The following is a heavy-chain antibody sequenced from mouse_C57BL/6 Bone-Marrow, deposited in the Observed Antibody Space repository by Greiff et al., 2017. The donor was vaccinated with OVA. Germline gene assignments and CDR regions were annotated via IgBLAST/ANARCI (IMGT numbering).Heavy chain of an antibody. D-gene: IGHD1-1*01. J-gene: IGHJ4*01. CDR1: GYTFTGYW. Sequence: QVQLKESGAELMKPGASVKLSCKATGYTFTGYWIEWVKQRPGHGLEWIGEILPGSGSTNYNEKFKGKATFTADTSSNTASMQLSSLTTEDSAIYYCARPTVPGYYAMDYWGQGTSVTVSS. CDR3: ARPTVPGYYAMDY. CDR2: ILPGSGST. V-gene: IGHV1-9*01.